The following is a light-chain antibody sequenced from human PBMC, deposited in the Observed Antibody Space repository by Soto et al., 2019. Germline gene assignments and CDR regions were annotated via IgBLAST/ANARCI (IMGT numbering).Light chain of an antibody. V-gene: IGLV1-44*01. Sequence: QSVLTQPPSASGTPRAEGRHLLLWRHFQHRKSYFEFLQHRPGAAPKLLIYTKNHRPSGVPDRFSASKSGTSVSLAISGLQSEDEADSYCAAWDDSLNVAHVFGSGTQLTVL. CDR1: FQHRKSY. CDR2: TKN. CDR3: AAWDDSLNVAHV. J-gene: IGLJ6*01.